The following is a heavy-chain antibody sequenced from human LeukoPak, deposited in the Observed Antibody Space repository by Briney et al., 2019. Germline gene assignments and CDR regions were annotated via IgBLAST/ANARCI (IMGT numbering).Heavy chain of an antibody. CDR3: ARVTPYYYYGMDV. D-gene: IGHD4-23*01. Sequence: SVKVSCKASGGTFSSYAISWVRQAPGQGLEWMGGIIPIFGTANYAQKFRGRVTITADESTSTAYMELSSLRSEDTAVYYCARVTPYYYYGMDVWGQGTTVTVSS. CDR1: GGTFSSYA. V-gene: IGHV1-69*01. J-gene: IGHJ6*02. CDR2: IIPIFGTA.